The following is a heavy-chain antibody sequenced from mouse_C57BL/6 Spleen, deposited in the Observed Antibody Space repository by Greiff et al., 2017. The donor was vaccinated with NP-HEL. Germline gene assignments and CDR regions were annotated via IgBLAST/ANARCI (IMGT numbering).Heavy chain of an antibody. D-gene: IGHD2-3*01. Sequence: QVQLQQSGAELVKPGASVKISCKASGYAFSSYWMNWVKQRPGKGLEWIGQIYPGDGDTNYNGKFKGKATLTADKSSSTAYMQRSSLTSEDSAVYFCTATIYDGYYGRFAYWGQGTLVTVSA. V-gene: IGHV1-80*01. CDR2: IYPGDGDT. J-gene: IGHJ3*01. CDR3: TATIYDGYYGRFAY. CDR1: GYAFSSYW.